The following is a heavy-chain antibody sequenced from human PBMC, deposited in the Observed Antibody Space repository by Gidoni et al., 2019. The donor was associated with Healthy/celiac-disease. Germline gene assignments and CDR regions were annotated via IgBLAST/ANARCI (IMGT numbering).Heavy chain of an antibody. D-gene: IGHD3-3*01. Sequence: QVQLVQSGAEVKKPGAAVKVSCKASGYTVTSYDITWVRQATGQGLGWMGWMNPNSGNTGYAQKFQGRVTMTRNTSISTAYMELSSLRSEDTAVYYCARGRFLEWLSSDAFDIWGQGTMVTVSS. J-gene: IGHJ3*02. V-gene: IGHV1-8*01. CDR3: ARGRFLEWLSSDAFDI. CDR1: GYTVTSYD. CDR2: MNPNSGNT.